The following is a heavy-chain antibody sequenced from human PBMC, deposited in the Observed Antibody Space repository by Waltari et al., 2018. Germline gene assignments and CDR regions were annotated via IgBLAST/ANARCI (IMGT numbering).Heavy chain of an antibody. J-gene: IGHJ4*02. D-gene: IGHD3-22*01. V-gene: IGHV3-9*01. Sequence: EVQLKESGGGLVQPGRSLRLSCSASGFTFEDYAMHWVRQAPGKGLEWVSSINWNSGSIGYVDSVKGRFTISRDNARNSLYLQMNSLRDEDTALYYCARGGMYHYDSSAPSHWGQGTLVTVSS. CDR1: GFTFEDYA. CDR3: ARGGMYHYDSSAPSH. CDR2: INWNSGSI.